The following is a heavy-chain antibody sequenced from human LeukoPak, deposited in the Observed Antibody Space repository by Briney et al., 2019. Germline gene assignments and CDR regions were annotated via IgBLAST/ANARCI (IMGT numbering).Heavy chain of an antibody. Sequence: GGSLRLSCAASGFTFSSYSMNWVRQAPGKGLEWVSSISSSRSYIYYADSVKGRFTISRDNAKNSLYLQMNSLRAEDTAVYYCAREGTHDAFDIWGQGTMVTVSS. CDR1: GFTFSSYS. D-gene: IGHD3-10*01. CDR2: ISSSRSYI. CDR3: AREGTHDAFDI. V-gene: IGHV3-21*01. J-gene: IGHJ3*02.